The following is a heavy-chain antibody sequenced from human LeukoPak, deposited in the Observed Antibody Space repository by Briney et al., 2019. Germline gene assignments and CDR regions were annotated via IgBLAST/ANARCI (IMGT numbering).Heavy chain of an antibody. CDR2: ISYDGSNK. Sequence: GRSLRLSCAASGFTFSSYAMHWVRQAPGKGLEWVAVISYDGSNKYYADSVKGRFTISRDNSKNTPYLQMNSLRAEDTAVYYCARDGYSGYDYVDYFDYWGQGTLVTVSS. CDR1: GFTFSSYA. CDR3: ARDGYSGYDYVDYFDY. V-gene: IGHV3-30*04. J-gene: IGHJ4*02. D-gene: IGHD5-12*01.